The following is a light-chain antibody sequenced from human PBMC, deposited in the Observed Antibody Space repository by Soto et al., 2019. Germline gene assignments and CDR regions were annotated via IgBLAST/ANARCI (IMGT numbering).Light chain of an antibody. J-gene: IGKJ3*01. CDR3: QKYSSVPV. Sequence: DIQMTQSPTSLSASVGDRVTITCRASQGLRNFVAWYQQKPGKAPKLLIYAASTLQSGVPSRFSGSGSGTDFTLTINSLQPEDVATYSCQKYSSVPVFGPGTKVAIK. CDR1: QGLRNF. V-gene: IGKV1-27*01. CDR2: AAS.